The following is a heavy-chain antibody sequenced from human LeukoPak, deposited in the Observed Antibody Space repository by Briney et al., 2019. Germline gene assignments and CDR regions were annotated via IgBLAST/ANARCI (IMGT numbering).Heavy chain of an antibody. J-gene: IGHJ4*02. CDR3: AREVDIVVVTAVNFDC. D-gene: IGHD2-21*02. CDR2: TYYRFKWYD. Sequence: SQTLSLTCAISGDSVSSNSAAWNWIRQSPSRGLEWLGRTYYRFKWYDDYAVSVKSRITISPDTSKNQFSLQLNSVTPEDTAVYYCAREVDIVVVTAVNFDCWGQGTLVTVSS. V-gene: IGHV6-1*01. CDR1: GDSVSSNSAA.